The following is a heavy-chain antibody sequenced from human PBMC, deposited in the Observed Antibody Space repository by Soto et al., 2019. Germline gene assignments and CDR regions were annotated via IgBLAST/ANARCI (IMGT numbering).Heavy chain of an antibody. D-gene: IGHD3-22*01. J-gene: IGHJ3*02. CDR2: ISSNGGST. CDR3: VKAARITMIVVVEDAFDI. V-gene: IGHV3-64D*06. CDR1: GFTFSSYA. Sequence: GGSLRLSCSASGFTFSSYAMHWVSQAPGKGLEYVSAISSNGGSTYYADSVKGRFTISRDNSKNTLYLQMSSLRAEDTAVYYCVKAARITMIVVVEDAFDIWDQGTMVTVSS.